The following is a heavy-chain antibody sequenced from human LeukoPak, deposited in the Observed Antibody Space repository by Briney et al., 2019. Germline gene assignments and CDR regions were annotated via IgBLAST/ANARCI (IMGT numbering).Heavy chain of an antibody. V-gene: IGHV4-61*02. Sequence: PSETLSLTCTVSGGSISSSSYYWGWIRQPAGKGLEWIGRIYTSGSTNYNPSLKSRVTMSVDTSKNQFSLKLSSVTAADTAVYYCARYYYQDSSGYYSHFDYWGRGTLVNVSS. CDR1: GGSISSSSYY. CDR2: IYTSGST. J-gene: IGHJ4*02. CDR3: ARYYYQDSSGYYSHFDY. D-gene: IGHD3-22*01.